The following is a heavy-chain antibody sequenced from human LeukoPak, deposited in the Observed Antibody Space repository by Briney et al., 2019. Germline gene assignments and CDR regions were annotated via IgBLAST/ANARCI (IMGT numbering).Heavy chain of an antibody. CDR3: ARFGAMVRGVISEFDY. D-gene: IGHD3-10*01. V-gene: IGHV5-51*01. CDR1: GYNFSTYW. Sequence: GESLKISCKGSGYNFSTYWIGWVRQMPGKGLEWMGIIYPGDSHTRYSPSFQGQVTISADKSISTAYLQWSSLKASDTAMYYCARFGAMVRGVISEFDYWGQGTLVTVSS. CDR2: IYPGDSHT. J-gene: IGHJ4*02.